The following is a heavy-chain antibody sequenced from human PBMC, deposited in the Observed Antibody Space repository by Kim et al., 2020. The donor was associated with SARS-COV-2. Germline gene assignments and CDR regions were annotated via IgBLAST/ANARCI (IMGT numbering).Heavy chain of an antibody. Sequence: TNSNPSLKSRVTISVDTSKNQFSLKLSSVTAADTAVYYCARDSGSGWNDYWGQGTLVTVSS. CDR3: ARDSGSGWNDY. CDR2: T. V-gene: IGHV4-59*01. J-gene: IGHJ4*02. D-gene: IGHD6-19*01.